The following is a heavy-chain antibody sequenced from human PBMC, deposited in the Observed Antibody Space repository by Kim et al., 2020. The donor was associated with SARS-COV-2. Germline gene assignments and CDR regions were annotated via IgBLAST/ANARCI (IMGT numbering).Heavy chain of an antibody. V-gene: IGHV3-53*01. J-gene: IGHJ4*02. D-gene: IGHD1-26*01. CDR2: ST. CDR3: ARLEVGALDY. Sequence: STYYAASVRCRFTISRDNAKNTLYLQMNILRAEDTAVYYCARLEVGALDYWGQGTLVTVSS.